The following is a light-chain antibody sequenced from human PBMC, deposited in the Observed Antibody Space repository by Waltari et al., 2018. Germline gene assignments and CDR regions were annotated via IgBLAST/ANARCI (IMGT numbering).Light chain of an antibody. CDR3: QKYGSLPAT. J-gene: IGKJ1*01. Sequence: EIMLTQSPGTLSLSPGERATLSCRASQSISRFLAWYQQKPGQAPRLLIYDASTRATGIPDRFSVSGSGTDFSLTISRLEPEDIAVYYCQKYGSLPATFGQGTKVEIK. V-gene: IGKV3-20*01. CDR1: QSISRF. CDR2: DAS.